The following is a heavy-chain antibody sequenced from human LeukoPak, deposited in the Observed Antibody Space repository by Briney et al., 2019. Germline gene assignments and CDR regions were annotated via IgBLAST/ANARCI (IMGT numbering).Heavy chain of an antibody. V-gene: IGHV3-21*01. J-gene: IGHJ4*02. D-gene: IGHD2-15*01. CDR3: AREPDCSGGSCYLRSFDY. CDR1: GFSFTSYS. Sequence: PGGSLRLSCAASGFSFTSYSMSWVRQAPGKGLEWVSSISSSSSYIYYADSVKGRFTISRDNAKNSLYLQMNSLRAEDTAVYFCAREPDCSGGSCYLRSFDYWGQGTLVTVSS. CDR2: ISSSSSYI.